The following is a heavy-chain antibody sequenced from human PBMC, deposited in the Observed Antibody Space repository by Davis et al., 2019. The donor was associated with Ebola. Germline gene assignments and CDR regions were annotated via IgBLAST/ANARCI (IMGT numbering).Heavy chain of an antibody. V-gene: IGHV4-59*01. D-gene: IGHD2-15*01. Sequence: PSETLSLTCSVSGGSMSSYYWTWIRQSPGKGLEWIGYIFSSGSTSYNPSLKSRVAMSVDTSKEQFSLMLKSLTAADTAVYYCAREKDYYYHGLDVWGQGTTVTVSS. J-gene: IGHJ6*02. CDR1: GGSMSSYY. CDR3: AREKDYYYHGLDV. CDR2: IFSSGST.